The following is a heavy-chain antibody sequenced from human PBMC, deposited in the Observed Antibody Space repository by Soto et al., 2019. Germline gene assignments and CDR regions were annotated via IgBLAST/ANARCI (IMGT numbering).Heavy chain of an antibody. CDR3: AGRRIEIAAATIGYFDY. Sequence: SVTLPLTCTVSGGSIRSYYWSWIRQPPGKGLEWIGYIYYSGSTNYNPSLKSRVTISVDTSKNQFSLKLSSVTAADTAVYYCAGRRIEIAAATIGYFDYWGQGTLVTVSS. V-gene: IGHV4-59*08. D-gene: IGHD6-13*01. CDR2: IYYSGST. CDR1: GGSIRSYY. J-gene: IGHJ4*02.